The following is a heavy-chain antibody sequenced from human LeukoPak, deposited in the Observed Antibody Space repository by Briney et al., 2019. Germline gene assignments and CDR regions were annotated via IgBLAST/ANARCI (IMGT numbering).Heavy chain of an antibody. D-gene: IGHD6-13*01. V-gene: IGHV1-18*01. CDR2: ISAYNGNT. CDR1: GYTFTSYA. J-gene: IGHJ4*02. Sequence: ASVKVSCKASGYTFTSYAMNWVRQAPGQGLEWVGWISAYNGNTNYAQKLQGRVAMTTDTSTSTAYMELGSLRSDDTAVYYCARGGYSSIWLNDYWGQGTLVTVSS. CDR3: ARGGYSSIWLNDY.